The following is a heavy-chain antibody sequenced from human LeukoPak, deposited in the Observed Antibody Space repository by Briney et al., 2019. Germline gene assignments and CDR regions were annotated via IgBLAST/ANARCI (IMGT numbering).Heavy chain of an antibody. CDR1: GGSISSSSYY. J-gene: IGHJ5*02. CDR2: IYYSGST. Sequence: SETLSLTCTVSGGSISSSSYYWGWIRQPPGKGLEWIGSIYYSGSTYYNPSLKSRVTISVDTSKNQFSLKLSSVTAADTAVYYCARLKRDFREGLQLGIDWFDPWGQGTLVTVSS. V-gene: IGHV4-39*01. D-gene: IGHD7-27*01. CDR3: ARLKRDFREGLQLGIDWFDP.